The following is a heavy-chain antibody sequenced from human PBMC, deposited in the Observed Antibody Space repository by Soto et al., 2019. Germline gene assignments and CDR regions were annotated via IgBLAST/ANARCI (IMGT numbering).Heavy chain of an antibody. V-gene: IGHV4-31*03. D-gene: IGHD3-22*01. Sequence: QVQLQESGPGLVKPSQTLSLTCTVSGGSISSGGYYWSWIRQHPGKGLEWIGYIYYSGSTYYNPSLKSRVTISVDTSKKQFALKLSSVTAADTAVYYCARGDYYDSSGYYAFDIWGQGTMVTVSS. CDR2: IYYSGST. CDR1: GGSISSGGYY. J-gene: IGHJ3*02. CDR3: ARGDYYDSSGYYAFDI.